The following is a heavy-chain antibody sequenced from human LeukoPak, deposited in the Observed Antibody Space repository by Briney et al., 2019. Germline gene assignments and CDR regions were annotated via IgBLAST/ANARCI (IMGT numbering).Heavy chain of an antibody. V-gene: IGHV3-48*03. Sequence: AGGSMRLSCAASGFTFSSYEMNWVRQAPGKGLEWVSYISSSGGTIYYADSVKGRFTISRDNAKNSLYLQMNSLRAEDTAVYYRAKGGGYFSPYWYFDLWGRGTLVTVSS. CDR3: AKGGGYFSPYWYFDL. CDR2: ISSSGGTI. D-gene: IGHD1-26*01. CDR1: GFTFSSYE. J-gene: IGHJ2*01.